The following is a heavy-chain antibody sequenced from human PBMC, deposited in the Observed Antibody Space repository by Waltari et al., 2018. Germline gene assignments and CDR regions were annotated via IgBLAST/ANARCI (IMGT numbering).Heavy chain of an antibody. CDR1: GGSISSSY. D-gene: IGHD1-7*01. CDR2: IYYSGST. Sequence: QVQLQESGPGLVKPSETLSLTCTVSGGSISSSYWSWIRQPPGKGLEWIGYIYYSGSTNYNPSLKSRVTISVDTSKNQFSLKLSSVTAADTAVYYCARLELAYYFDYWGQGTLVTVSS. J-gene: IGHJ4*02. V-gene: IGHV4-59*08. CDR3: ARLELAYYFDY.